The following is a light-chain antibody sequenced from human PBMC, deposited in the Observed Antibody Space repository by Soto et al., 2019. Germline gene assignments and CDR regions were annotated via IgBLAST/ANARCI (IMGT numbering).Light chain of an antibody. CDR1: QSGSSSY. CDR3: LLYGRSPCT. CDR2: GES. V-gene: IGKV3-20*01. J-gene: IGKJ4*01. Sequence: EIALTQSPGTLSLSPGERATLSCRATQSGSSSYLAWYHLPPRLAPGLLIHGESRRDTGIPDRFTGSGSRTXXXXXXXXREHEDFAVCCFLLYGRSPCTLGGGTKVEIK.